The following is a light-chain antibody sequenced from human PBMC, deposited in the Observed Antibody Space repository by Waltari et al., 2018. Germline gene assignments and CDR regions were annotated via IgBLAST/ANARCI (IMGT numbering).Light chain of an antibody. Sequence: EIVMTQSPATLSVSPGARATLSCRASQSVSRDLAWFQQKPGQAPRLLFYGASTRATGIPARFSGSGSGTDFTLSISSLQSEDFALYYCQQYNDWPKITFGQGTRLEIK. CDR3: QQYNDWPKIT. CDR2: GAS. J-gene: IGKJ5*01. CDR1: QSVSRD. V-gene: IGKV3-15*01.